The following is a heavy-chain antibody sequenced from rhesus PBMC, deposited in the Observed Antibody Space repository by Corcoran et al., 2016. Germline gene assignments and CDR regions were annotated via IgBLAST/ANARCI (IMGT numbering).Heavy chain of an antibody. Sequence: QVQLQESGPGLVKPSETLSLPCAVSGYSISRGYSCGWLRQPPGKGLEWIGHISSGGSNYLNPALKSRVTISTDTSKNQFSLKLSSVTAADTAVYYWARRGELRLFDYWGQGVLVTVSS. CDR2: ISSGGSN. CDR3: ARRGELRLFDY. D-gene: IGHD1-44*01. V-gene: IGHV4S14*01. J-gene: IGHJ4*01. CDR1: GYSISRGYS.